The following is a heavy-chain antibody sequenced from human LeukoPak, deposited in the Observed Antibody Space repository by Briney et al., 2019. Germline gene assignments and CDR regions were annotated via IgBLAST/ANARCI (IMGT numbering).Heavy chain of an antibody. CDR1: GGSISRYY. D-gene: IGHD3-22*01. Sequence: PSETLSLTCTVSGGSISRYYWSWIRQPPCKGLEWIGYIYYSGSTNYNPSLKSRVTISVDTSKNQFSLKLSSVTAADTAVYYCARQYYYDSHTFDYWGQGTLVTVSS. J-gene: IGHJ4*02. V-gene: IGHV4-59*08. CDR3: ARQYYYDSHTFDY. CDR2: IYYSGST.